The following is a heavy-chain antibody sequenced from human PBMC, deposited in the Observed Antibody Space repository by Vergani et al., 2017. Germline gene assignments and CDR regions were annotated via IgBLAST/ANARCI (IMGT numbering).Heavy chain of an antibody. V-gene: IGHV4-39*01. J-gene: IGHJ6*03. CDR1: GGSISSGSYY. D-gene: IGHD6-19*01. Sequence: QVQLQESGPGLVKPSQTLSLTCTVSGGSISSGSYYWGWIRQPPGKGLEWIGSIYYSGSTYYNPSLKSRVTISVDTSKNQFSLKLSSVTAADTAVYYCARVYSSGWWGIYYYMDVWGKGTTVTVSS. CDR2: IYYSGST. CDR3: ARVYSSGWWGIYYYMDV.